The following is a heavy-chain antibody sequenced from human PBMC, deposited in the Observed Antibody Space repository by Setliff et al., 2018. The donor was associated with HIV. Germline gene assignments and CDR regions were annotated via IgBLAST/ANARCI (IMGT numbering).Heavy chain of an antibody. CDR1: GSSLTTSGVA. CDR2: IFWTDDK. V-gene: IGHV2-5*01. D-gene: IGHD2-2*01. CDR3: AHRKYDNAWQTLDS. J-gene: IGHJ4*02. Sequence: SGPTLVNPPLQETFTLTCTFSGSSLTTSGVAVAWIRQPPGNALEWLATIFWTDDKPYNMSLNTRLTIAKDTSKNQVVLTMVNVDPIDTATYFCAHRKYDNAWQTLDSWGPGTLVTVSS.